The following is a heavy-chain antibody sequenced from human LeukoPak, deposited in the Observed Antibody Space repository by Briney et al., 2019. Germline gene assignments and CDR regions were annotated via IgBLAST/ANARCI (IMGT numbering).Heavy chain of an antibody. CDR3: ARDRNYDFWSGYPGNGMDV. Sequence: ASVKVSCKASGYTFTSYYIDWVRQAPGQGLEWMGRIIPILGIANYAQKFQGRVTITADKSTSTAYMELSSLRSEDTAVYYCARDRNYDFWSGYPGNGMDVWGQGTTVTVSS. J-gene: IGHJ6*02. CDR2: IIPILGIA. D-gene: IGHD3-3*01. CDR1: GYTFTSYY. V-gene: IGHV1-69*04.